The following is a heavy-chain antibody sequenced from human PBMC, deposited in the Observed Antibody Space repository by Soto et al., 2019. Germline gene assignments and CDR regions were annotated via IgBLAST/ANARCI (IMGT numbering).Heavy chain of an antibody. J-gene: IGHJ6*02. CDR3: AKSRYSSTWYGMDV. CDR2: VSGSGDST. CDR1: GLTFSSYA. Sequence: GGSLRLSCAASGLTFSSYAMNWVRQAPGKGLDWVSAVSGSGDSTYYGDSVKGRFTISRDNSKNTLYLQMNSLRAEDTAVYYCAKSRYSSTWYGMDVWGQGITVTVSS. V-gene: IGHV3-23*01. D-gene: IGHD3-9*01.